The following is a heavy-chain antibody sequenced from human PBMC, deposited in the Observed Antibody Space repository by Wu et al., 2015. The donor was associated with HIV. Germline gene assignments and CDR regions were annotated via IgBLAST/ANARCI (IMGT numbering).Heavy chain of an antibody. CDR2: INYSGTT. J-gene: IGHJ4*02. V-gene: IGHV4-34*02. Sequence: QVQLQQWGAGLLSFETLSLTCAVYGGSFSGYYWSWIRQSPEKGLEWIGEINYSGTTNYNPSLESRVSISTDTTKNQFSLKMTSVTAADTAVYYCARHLPVVGVPAAILRGFDYWGQGNLVTVSS. D-gene: IGHD2-2*02. CDR1: GGSFSGYY. CDR3: ARHLPVVGVPAAILRGFDY.